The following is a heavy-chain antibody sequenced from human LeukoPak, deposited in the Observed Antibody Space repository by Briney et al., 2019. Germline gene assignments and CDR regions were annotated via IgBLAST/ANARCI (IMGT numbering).Heavy chain of an antibody. D-gene: IGHD3-3*01. V-gene: IGHV3-23*01. CDR3: AKGKPTAPFFWSGYYNFDY. J-gene: IGHJ4*02. CDR2: ISGSGGST. Sequence: SGGSLRLSCAASGFTFSSYAMSWVRQAPGKGLEWVSAISGSGGSTYYADSVKGRFTISRDNSKNTLYLQMNSLRAEDTAVYYCAKGKPTAPFFWSGYYNFDYWGQGTLVTVSS. CDR1: GFTFSSYA.